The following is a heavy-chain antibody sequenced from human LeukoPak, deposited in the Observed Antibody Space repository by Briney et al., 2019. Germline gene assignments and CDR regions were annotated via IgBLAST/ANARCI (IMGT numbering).Heavy chain of an antibody. Sequence: SETLSLTCAVYGGSFSGYYWSWIRQPPGKGLEWIGEINHSGSTNYNPSLKSRVTISVDTSKNQFSLKLSSVTAADTAVYYCARWMIVEEYSQHWGQGTLVTVSS. D-gene: IGHD3-16*02. CDR2: INHSGST. V-gene: IGHV4-34*01. CDR3: ARWMIVEEYSQH. J-gene: IGHJ1*01. CDR1: GGSFSGYY.